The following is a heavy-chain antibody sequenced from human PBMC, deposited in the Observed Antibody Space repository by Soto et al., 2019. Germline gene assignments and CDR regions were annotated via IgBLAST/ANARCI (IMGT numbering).Heavy chain of an antibody. Sequence: SETLSLTCTVSGGSISSGGYYWSWIRQHPGKGLEWIGYIYYSGSTYYNPSLKSRVTISVDTSKNQFSLKLSSVTAADTAVYYCARDRPPKTTIFDNGMDVWGQGTTVTVSS. D-gene: IGHD3-3*01. CDR3: ARDRPPKTTIFDNGMDV. J-gene: IGHJ6*02. V-gene: IGHV4-31*03. CDR2: IYYSGST. CDR1: GGSISSGGYY.